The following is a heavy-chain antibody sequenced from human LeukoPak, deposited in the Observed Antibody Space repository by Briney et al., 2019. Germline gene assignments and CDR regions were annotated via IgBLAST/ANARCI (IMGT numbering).Heavy chain of an antibody. J-gene: IGHJ4*02. CDR2: ISSSSSYI. Sequence: GGSLRLSCAASGFTFSSYSMNWVRRAPGKGLEWVSSISSSSSYIYYADSAKGRFTISRDNAKNSLYLQMNSLRAEDTAVYYCARGGSYDSSGYHYWGQGTLVTVSS. D-gene: IGHD3-22*01. V-gene: IGHV3-21*01. CDR3: ARGGSYDSSGYHY. CDR1: GFTFSSYS.